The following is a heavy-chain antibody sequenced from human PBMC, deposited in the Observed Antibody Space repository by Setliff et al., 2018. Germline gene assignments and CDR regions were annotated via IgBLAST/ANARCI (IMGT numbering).Heavy chain of an antibody. D-gene: IGHD3-10*01. V-gene: IGHV1-18*01. Sequence: ASVKVSCKASGYTFNRYGISWVRQAPGQGLEWMGWISAYNGNTNYAQKLQGRVTMTTDTSTSTAYMELRSLRSDDTAVYYCARVFWVDPRGELWFGELSDRGFDYWGQGTLVTVSS. CDR1: GYTFNRYG. CDR2: ISAYNGNT. CDR3: ARVFWVDPRGELWFGELSDRGFDY. J-gene: IGHJ4*02.